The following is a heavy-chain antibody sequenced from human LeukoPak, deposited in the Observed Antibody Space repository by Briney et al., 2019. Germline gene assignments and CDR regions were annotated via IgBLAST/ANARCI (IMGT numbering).Heavy chain of an antibody. CDR1: GFTVSSNY. CDR2: IYSDGST. CDR3: ARVSFLFD. J-gene: IGHJ4*02. Sequence: GGSLRLSCAASGFTVSSNYMNWVRQAPGKGLEWVSVIYSDGSTYYADSVRGRFTISRDNSKNTLYLQMNSLRAEDTAVYYCARVSFLFDWGQGTLVTVSS. D-gene: IGHD2/OR15-2a*01. V-gene: IGHV3-66*01.